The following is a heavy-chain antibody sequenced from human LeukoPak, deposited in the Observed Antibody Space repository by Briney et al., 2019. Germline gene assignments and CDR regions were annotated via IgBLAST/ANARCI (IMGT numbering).Heavy chain of an antibody. J-gene: IGHJ4*02. CDR1: GFTFSTYA. Sequence: GGSLRLSCEASGFTFSTYAMSWVRQAPGKGLEWVSLISGSGDRTYYADSVMGRFTISRDNSKNTLYLQMNSLRAEDTAVYYCAKDCLESYPHPYFDYWGQGTLVTVSS. D-gene: IGHD1-26*01. V-gene: IGHV3-23*01. CDR3: AKDCLESYPHPYFDY. CDR2: ISGSGDRT.